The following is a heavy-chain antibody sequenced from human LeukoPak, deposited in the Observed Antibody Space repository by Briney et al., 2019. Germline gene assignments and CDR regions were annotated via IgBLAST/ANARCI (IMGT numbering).Heavy chain of an antibody. D-gene: IGHD1-26*01. CDR2: ISGRGGST. CDR1: GFTFSSDA. CDR3: AKAPKWEPKREF. V-gene: IGHV3-23*01. J-gene: IGHJ4*02. Sequence: PGASLRLSCAASGFTFSSDAMSWVRQAPGKGLEWVSAISGRGGSTYYADSVKGGFTISRDNSKNTLYLQMNSLRAEDTAVYYCAKAPKWEPKREFWGQGTLVTVSS.